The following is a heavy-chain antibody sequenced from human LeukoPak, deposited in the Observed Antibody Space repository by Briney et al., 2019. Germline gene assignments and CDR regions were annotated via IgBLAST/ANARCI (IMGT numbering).Heavy chain of an antibody. CDR1: GYTFTSYG. Sequence: ASVKVSCKASGYTFTSYGISWVRQAPGQGLEWMGWISAYNGNTNYAQKLQGGVTMTTDTSTSTAYMELRSLRSDDTAVYYCARSETTYSSSWYYWFDPWGQGTLVTVSS. J-gene: IGHJ5*02. CDR3: ARSETTYSSSWYYWFDP. V-gene: IGHV1-18*01. CDR2: ISAYNGNT. D-gene: IGHD6-13*01.